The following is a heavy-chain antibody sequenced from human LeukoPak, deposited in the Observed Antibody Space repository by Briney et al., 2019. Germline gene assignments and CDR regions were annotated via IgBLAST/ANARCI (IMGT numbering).Heavy chain of an antibody. Sequence: GGSLRLSCAASGFTFSNYAMYWVRQAPGKGLEWVAMTWYDETDKDYADSVKGRFTISRDNSKNTLYLQMNSLRVEDTAVYFCARGPTFDCWGQGTLVTVSS. J-gene: IGHJ4*02. D-gene: IGHD4-11*01. V-gene: IGHV3-33*08. CDR2: TWYDETDK. CDR3: ARGPTFDC. CDR1: GFTFSNYA.